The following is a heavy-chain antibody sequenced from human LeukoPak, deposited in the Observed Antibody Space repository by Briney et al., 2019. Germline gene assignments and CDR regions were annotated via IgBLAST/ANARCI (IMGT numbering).Heavy chain of an antibody. V-gene: IGHV4-4*07. D-gene: IGHD3-10*01. CDR1: GGSISTYY. Sequence: SETLSLICTVSGGSISTYYWSWIRQPAGKGPEWIGRINSNGNTNYNPSLKSRVSMSVDTSKNHFSLNVSSVAAADTAVYYCARDRLGFRVDVWGEGTTVTVSS. J-gene: IGHJ6*04. CDR2: INSNGNT. CDR3: ARDRLGFRVDV.